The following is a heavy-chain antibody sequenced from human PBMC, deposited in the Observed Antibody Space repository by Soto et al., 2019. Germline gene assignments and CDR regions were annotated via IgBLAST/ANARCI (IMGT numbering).Heavy chain of an antibody. CDR2: FYNGGTT. J-gene: IGHJ4*02. D-gene: IGHD3-10*01. V-gene: IGHV4-59*01. CDR3: ARDGSERPATY. Sequence: QVQLQESGPGLVKPSETLSLTCTVSGGSISTYYWIWIRQPPGKGLEWIGVFYNGGTTNYSPSLMRRVTFSLYTSKNQFSLKLNSVTAADTAVYYCARDGSERPATYLGQGILVTVSS. CDR1: GGSISTYY.